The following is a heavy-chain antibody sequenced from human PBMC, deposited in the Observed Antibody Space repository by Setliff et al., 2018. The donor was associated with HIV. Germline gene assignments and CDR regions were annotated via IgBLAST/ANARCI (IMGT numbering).Heavy chain of an antibody. CDR3: ARGSYGSVLL. D-gene: IGHD6-19*01. CDR2: TYFRSKWYN. V-gene: IGHV6-1*01. J-gene: IGHJ4*02. Sequence: SQTLSLTCAISGDSVSSNSAAWNWVRQSPSRGLEWLGRTYFRSKWYNNYAASVEGRITISPDTSRNEFSLQLNTVTPEDTAVYYCARGSYGSVLLWGQGTLVTVSS. CDR1: GDSVSSNSAA.